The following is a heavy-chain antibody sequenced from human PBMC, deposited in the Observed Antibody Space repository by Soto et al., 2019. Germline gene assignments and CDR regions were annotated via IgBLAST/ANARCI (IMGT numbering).Heavy chain of an antibody. J-gene: IGHJ5*02. CDR3: AKDWWPSKLKGGYSYGPQS. CDR1: GFTFSSYG. D-gene: IGHD5-18*01. CDR2: ISYDGSNK. Sequence: PGGSLRLSCAASGFTFSSYGMHWVRQAPGKGLEWVAVISYDGSNKYYADSVKGRFTISRDNSKNTLYLQMNSLRAEDTAVYYCAKDWWPSKLKGGYSYGPQSWGQGTLVTVSS. V-gene: IGHV3-30*18.